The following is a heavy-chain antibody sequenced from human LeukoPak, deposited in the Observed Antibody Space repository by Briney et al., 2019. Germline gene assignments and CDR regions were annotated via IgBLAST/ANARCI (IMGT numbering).Heavy chain of an antibody. J-gene: IGHJ6*02. D-gene: IGHD2-2*01. CDR2: ISAYNGNT. CDR3: ARDGSVYCSSTSCYSGYYYYGMDV. Sequence: EASVKVSCKASGYTFTSYGISWVRQAPGQGLEWMGRISAYNGNTNYARKLQGRVTMTTDTSTSTAYMELRSLRSDDTAVYYCARDGSVYCSSTSCYSGYYYYGMDVWGQGTTVTVSS. V-gene: IGHV1-18*01. CDR1: GYTFTSYG.